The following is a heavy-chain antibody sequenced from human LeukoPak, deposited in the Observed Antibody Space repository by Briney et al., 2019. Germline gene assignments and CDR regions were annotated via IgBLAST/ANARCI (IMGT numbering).Heavy chain of an antibody. CDR3: ARPSYGGNSDDY. J-gene: IGHJ4*02. CDR1: GFTFSDYY. Sequence: GGSLRLSCAASGFTFSDYYMSWIRQAPGKGLEWVSYSSGSSIYYADFVKGRFTIPRDNAKNSLYLQMNSLRAEDTAVYYCARPSYGGNSDDYWGQGTLVTVSS. V-gene: IGHV3-11*04. CDR2: SSGSSI. D-gene: IGHD4-23*01.